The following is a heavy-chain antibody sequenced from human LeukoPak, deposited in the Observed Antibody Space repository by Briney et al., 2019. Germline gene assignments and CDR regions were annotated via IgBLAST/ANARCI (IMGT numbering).Heavy chain of an antibody. CDR3: ARVNRPLVNWPLPFPKRSSVGAFDI. CDR1: GYTFTSYG. V-gene: IGHV1-18*01. CDR2: ISAYNGNT. D-gene: IGHD1-14*01. J-gene: IGHJ3*02. Sequence: GASVKVSCKASGYTFTSYGISWVRQAPGQGLEWMGWISAYNGNTNYAQKLQGRVTMTTDTSTSTAYMELRSLRSDDTAVYYCARVNRPLVNWPLPFPKRSSVGAFDIWGQGTMVTVSS.